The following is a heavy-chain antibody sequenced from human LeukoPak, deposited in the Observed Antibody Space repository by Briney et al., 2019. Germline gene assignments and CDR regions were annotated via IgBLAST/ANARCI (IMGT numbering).Heavy chain of an antibody. D-gene: IGHD2-15*01. V-gene: IGHV3-66*02. CDR1: GFNVSSNY. Sequence: PGGSLRLSCAATGFNVSSNYMSWVRQAPGKGLEWVSVIFSGGSTYYVDSVKGRFTTSRDNSKNTLYLQMNSLRAEDTGVYYCARSLGGFSSFHWGQGTLVAVSS. CDR3: ARSLGGFSSFH. J-gene: IGHJ4*02. CDR2: IFSGGST.